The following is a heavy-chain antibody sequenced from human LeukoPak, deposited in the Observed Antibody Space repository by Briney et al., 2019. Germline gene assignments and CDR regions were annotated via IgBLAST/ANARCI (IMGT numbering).Heavy chain of an antibody. Sequence: SETLSLTCTVSGGSISSSSYYWGWIRQPPGKGLEWIGSIYYSGSTYYNPSLKSRVTISVDTSKNQFSLKLSSVTAADTAVYYCAILPVVIITYGAFDIWGQGTMVTVSS. V-gene: IGHV4-39*01. CDR1: GGSISSSSYY. CDR3: AILPVVIITYGAFDI. D-gene: IGHD3-22*01. J-gene: IGHJ3*02. CDR2: IYYSGST.